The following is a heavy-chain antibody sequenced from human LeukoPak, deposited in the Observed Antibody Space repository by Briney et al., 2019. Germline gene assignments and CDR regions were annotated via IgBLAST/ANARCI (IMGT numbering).Heavy chain of an antibody. CDR1: GFTFSSYTFSTYA. D-gene: IGHD2-15*01. CDR3: AKGVEDSGIYYYYYMDV. Sequence: GGSLRLSCAASGFTFSSYTFSTYAMSWVRQAPGKGLEWVSAVSGSGVSTYYADSVKGRFTISRDNSKNTMYLQMNGLRAEDTAVYYCAKGVEDSGIYYYYYMDVWGKGTTVTVSS. CDR2: VSGSGVST. J-gene: IGHJ6*03. V-gene: IGHV3-23*01.